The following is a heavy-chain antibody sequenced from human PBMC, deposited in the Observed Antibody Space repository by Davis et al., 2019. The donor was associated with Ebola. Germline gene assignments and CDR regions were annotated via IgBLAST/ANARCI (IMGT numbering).Heavy chain of an antibody. CDR3: ARDPYYYDSSGYYHHAFDI. CDR2: IYTSGST. CDR1: GGSISSYY. D-gene: IGHD3-22*01. Sequence: PSETLSLTCTVSGGSISSYYWSWIRQPAGKGLEWIGRIYTSGSTNYNPSLRSRVTISVDTSKNQFSLKLSSVTAADTAVYYCARDPYYYDSSGYYHHAFDIWGQGTMVTVSS. V-gene: IGHV4-4*07. J-gene: IGHJ3*02.